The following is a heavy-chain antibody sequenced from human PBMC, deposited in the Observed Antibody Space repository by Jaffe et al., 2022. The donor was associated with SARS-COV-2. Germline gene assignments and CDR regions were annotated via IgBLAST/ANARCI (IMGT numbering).Heavy chain of an antibody. J-gene: IGHJ6*03. V-gene: IGHV1-69*01. CDR1: GGTFSSYA. D-gene: IGHD3-9*01. CDR2: IIPIFGTA. Sequence: QVQLVQSGAEVKKPGSSVKVSCKASGGTFSSYAISWVRQAPGQGLEWMGGIIPIFGTANYAQKFQGRVTITADESTSTAYMELSSLRSEDTAVYYCARDDILTGYRNYYYYYMDVWGKGTTVTVSS. CDR3: ARDDILTGYRNYYYYYMDV.